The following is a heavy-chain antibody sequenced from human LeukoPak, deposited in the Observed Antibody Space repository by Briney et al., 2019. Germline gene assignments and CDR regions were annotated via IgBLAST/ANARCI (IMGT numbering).Heavy chain of an antibody. V-gene: IGHV4-38-2*01. Sequence: SETLSLTCAVSGYSISSGYYWGWIRQPPGKGLEWIGSIYHSGSTYYNPSLKSRVTISVDTSKNQFCMKLSSGTAADTAGYYCARLPPTRYGDYGYYFDYWGQGTLVTVSS. J-gene: IGHJ4*02. CDR3: ARLPPTRYGDYGYYFDY. D-gene: IGHD4-17*01. CDR2: IYHSGST. CDR1: GYSISSGYY.